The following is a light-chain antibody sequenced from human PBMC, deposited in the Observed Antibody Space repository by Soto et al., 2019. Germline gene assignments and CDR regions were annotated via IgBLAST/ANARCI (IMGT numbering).Light chain of an antibody. CDR1: SSDIGSYDL. J-gene: IGLJ1*01. CDR3: CSYAGSRTYV. CDR2: EGT. Sequence: QSVLTQPAXXXXXLGQSIVISCTGSSSDIGSYDLVSWYQQYPGKAPKVVIFEGTKRPSGVSNRFSGSKSVNTASLTISGLQTEDEADYYCCSYAGSRTYVFGAGTKLTVL. V-gene: IGLV2-23*01.